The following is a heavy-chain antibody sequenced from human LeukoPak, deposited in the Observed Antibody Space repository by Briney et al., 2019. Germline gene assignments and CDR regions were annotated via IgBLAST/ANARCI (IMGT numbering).Heavy chain of an antibody. CDR1: GFTFSSYW. CDR3: ARDPGVNAFDI. Sequence: GSLRLSCAASGFTFSSYWMSWVRQAPGKGLEWVANIKQDGSEKYYVDSVKGRFTFSRDNAKNSLYLQMNSLRAEDTAVYYCARDPGVNAFDIWGQGTMVTVSS. J-gene: IGHJ3*02. V-gene: IGHV3-7*01. D-gene: IGHD3-10*01. CDR2: IKQDGSEK.